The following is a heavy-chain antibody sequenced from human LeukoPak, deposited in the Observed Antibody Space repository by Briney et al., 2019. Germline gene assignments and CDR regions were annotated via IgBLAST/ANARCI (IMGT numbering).Heavy chain of an antibody. V-gene: IGHV3-43*02. CDR2: ISGDGATS. J-gene: IGHJ3*02. D-gene: IGHD4/OR15-4a*01. CDR1: GFTFDEFA. Sequence: GGSLRLSCAASGFTFDEFAMHWVRQAPGKGLEWVSLISGDGATSFYAPSVKGRVTVSRDNNKNSVFLQMNNLRTEDSALYYCAKDLSMVFDAFNIWGQGTTVTVSS. CDR3: AKDLSMVFDAFNI.